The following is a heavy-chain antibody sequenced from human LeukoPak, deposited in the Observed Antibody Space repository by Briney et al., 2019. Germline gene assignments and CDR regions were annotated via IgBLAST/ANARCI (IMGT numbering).Heavy chain of an antibody. CDR3: ARDRSSFSYAFDI. J-gene: IGHJ3*02. D-gene: IGHD6-6*01. CDR2: NSTYNDDR. CDR1: GYTFTTYA. Sequence: GASVKVSCKASGYTFTTYAIHWVRQAPGQRLEWMGWNSTYNDDRKYSPKFQGTVTITTDTSASTAYLELSSLRSEDTAVYYCARDRSSFSYAFDIWGQGTMVTVSS. V-gene: IGHV1-3*04.